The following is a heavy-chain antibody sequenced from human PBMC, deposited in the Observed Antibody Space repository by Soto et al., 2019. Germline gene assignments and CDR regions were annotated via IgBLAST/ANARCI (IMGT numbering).Heavy chain of an antibody. Sequence: QVQLVESGGGVVQPGRSLRLSCAASGFTFSSYGMHWVRQAPGKGLEWVAVIWYDGSNKYYADSVKGRFTISRDNSKNALYLQMNSLRAEDTAVYYCARDLDPYYDSSGYTPQAYYYYGMDVWGQGTTVTVSS. V-gene: IGHV3-33*01. CDR3: ARDLDPYYDSSGYTPQAYYYYGMDV. D-gene: IGHD3-22*01. CDR2: IWYDGSNK. J-gene: IGHJ6*02. CDR1: GFTFSSYG.